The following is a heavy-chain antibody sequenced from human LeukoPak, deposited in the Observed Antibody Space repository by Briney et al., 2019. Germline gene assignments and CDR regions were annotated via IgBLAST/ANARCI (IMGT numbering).Heavy chain of an antibody. CDR2: IYYSGST. CDR1: GGSIAGSSYY. CDR3: ARRVYYGSGSYYNA. Sequence: SETLSLTCTVSGGSIAGSSYYWVWIRQPPGNGLEWIGTIYYSGSTYYNPSLKSRVTISVDTSKNQFSLRLSSVTAADTAVYYCARRVYYGSGSYYNAWGQGTLVTVSS. V-gene: IGHV4-39*07. J-gene: IGHJ5*02. D-gene: IGHD3-10*01.